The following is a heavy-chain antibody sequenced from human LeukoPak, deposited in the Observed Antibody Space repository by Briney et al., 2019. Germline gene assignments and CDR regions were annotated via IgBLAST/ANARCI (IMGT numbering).Heavy chain of an antibody. CDR3: ARGDVDSEIGYYFDY. CDR2: IYYSGST. V-gene: IGHV4-31*03. J-gene: IGHJ4*02. Sequence: SQTLFLTCTVSGGSISSGGYYWSWIRQHPGKGLEWIGYIYYSGSTYYNPSLKSRVTISVDTSKNQFSLKLSSVTAADTAVYYCARGDVDSEIGYYFDYWGQGTLVTVSS. D-gene: IGHD2-21*02. CDR1: GGSISSGGYY.